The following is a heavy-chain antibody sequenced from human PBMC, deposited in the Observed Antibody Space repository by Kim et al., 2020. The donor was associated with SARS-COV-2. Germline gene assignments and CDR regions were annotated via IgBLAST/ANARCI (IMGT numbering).Heavy chain of an antibody. J-gene: IGHJ3*02. CDR2: ISYDGSNK. D-gene: IGHD3-10*01. CDR3: ARPQMGDVLLWFEALYDDAFDI. CDR1: GFTFSSYA. Sequence: GGSLRLSCAASGFTFSSYAMHWVRQAQGTGLEWVAVISYDGSNKYYADSVKGRFTISRDNSKNTLYLQMNSLRAEETAVYYCARPQMGDVLLWFEALYDDAFDIWGRGTVVTVSS. V-gene: IGHV3-30*04.